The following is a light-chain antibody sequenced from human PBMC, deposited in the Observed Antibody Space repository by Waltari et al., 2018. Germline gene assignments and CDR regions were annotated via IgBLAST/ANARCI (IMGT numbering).Light chain of an antibody. CDR2: GAS. CDR1: QSVSNNY. J-gene: IGKJ4*01. V-gene: IGKV3-20*01. CDR3: QQYGNSPLT. Sequence: IVLTQSPGILSLSPGDTATLSCRASQSVSNNYLAWYQQKPGQAPRLLIYGASSRATGIPARFSGGGSGTDFTLTISRLEPEDFAVYFCQQYGNSPLTFGGGTEVEIE.